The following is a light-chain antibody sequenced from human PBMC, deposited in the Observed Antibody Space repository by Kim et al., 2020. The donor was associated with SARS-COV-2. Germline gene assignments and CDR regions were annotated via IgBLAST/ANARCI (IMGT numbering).Light chain of an antibody. CDR2: QHT. CDR1: KVGNKY. Sequence: SYELTQPPSVSVSPGQTASITCSGDKVGNKYACWYQQKPGQSPVLVIYQHTKRPSGIPERFSGSNSGNTATLTISGTQTMDEAEYCCQAWESRVVVFGGGTQLTVL. J-gene: IGLJ2*01. CDR3: QAWESRVVV. V-gene: IGLV3-1*01.